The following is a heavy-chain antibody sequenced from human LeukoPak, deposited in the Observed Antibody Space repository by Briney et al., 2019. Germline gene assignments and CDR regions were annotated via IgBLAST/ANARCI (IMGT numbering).Heavy chain of an antibody. CDR3: ARAMYSYAYYYYYGMDV. J-gene: IGHJ6*02. CDR2: IWYDGSNK. V-gene: IGHV3-33*08. Sequence: GGSLRLSCAASGFTFSSYWMSWVRQAPGKGLEWVAVIWYDGSNKYYADSVKGRFTISRDNSKNTLYLQMNSLRAEDTAVYYCARAMYSYAYYYYYGMDVWGQGTTVTVSS. D-gene: IGHD5-18*01. CDR1: GFTFSSYW.